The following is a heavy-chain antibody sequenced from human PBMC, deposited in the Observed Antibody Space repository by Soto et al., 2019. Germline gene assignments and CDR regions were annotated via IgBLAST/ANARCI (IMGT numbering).Heavy chain of an antibody. CDR1: GFTFSSYS. Sequence: SLRLSCAASGFTFSSYSMNWVRQAPGEGLEWVSSISSSSSYIYYADSVKGRFTISRDNAKNSLYLQMNSLRAEDTAVYYCARDYYDILTGYPFDYWGQGTLVTVSS. CDR3: ARDYYDILTGYPFDY. D-gene: IGHD3-9*01. V-gene: IGHV3-21*01. J-gene: IGHJ4*02. CDR2: ISSSSSYI.